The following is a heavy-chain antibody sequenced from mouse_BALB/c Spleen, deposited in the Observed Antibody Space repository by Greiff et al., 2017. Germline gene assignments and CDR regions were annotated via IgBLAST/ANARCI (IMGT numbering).Heavy chain of an antibody. CDR1: GYTFSSYW. D-gene: IGHD2-12*01. CDR2: ILPGSGST. J-gene: IGHJ2*01. Sequence: VQVVESGAELMKPGASVKISCKATGYTFSSYWIEWVKQRPGHGLEWIGEILPGSGSTNYNEKFKGKATFTADTSSNTAYMQLSSLTSEDSAVYYCAREGNLRGFFDYWGQGTTLTVSS. V-gene: IGHV1-9*01. CDR3: AREGNLRGFFDY.